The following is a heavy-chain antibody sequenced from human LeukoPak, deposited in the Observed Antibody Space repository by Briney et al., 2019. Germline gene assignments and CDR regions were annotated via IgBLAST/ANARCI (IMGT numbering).Heavy chain of an antibody. Sequence: GGSLRLSCAASGITFNSYWMHWVRQAPGKGLVWVSRINSGGSSTVYADSVKGRFTISRDNVKNTLYLQMNSLRAEDSAVYYCATGLINAFEIWGQGTMVTVSS. CDR2: INSGGSST. D-gene: IGHD3-16*01. V-gene: IGHV3-74*01. CDR1: GITFNSYW. J-gene: IGHJ3*02. CDR3: ATGLINAFEI.